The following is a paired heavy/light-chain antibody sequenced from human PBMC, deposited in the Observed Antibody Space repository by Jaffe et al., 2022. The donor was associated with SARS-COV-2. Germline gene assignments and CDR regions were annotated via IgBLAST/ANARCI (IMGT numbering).Light chain of an antibody. CDR1: ALPKQY. Sequence: SYELTQASSVSVSPGQTARITCSGDALPKQYAYWYQQKPGQAPILVIYKDNERPSGIPERFSGSNSGTIVTLTISGVQAEDEADYYCQSADSRGNFWVFGGGTKLTVL. CDR2: KDN. J-gene: IGLJ3*02. V-gene: IGLV3-25*03. CDR3: QSADSRGNFWV.
Heavy chain of an antibody. CDR1: GYIFTNYW. D-gene: IGHD2-2*01. CDR3: ARRDCSSADCYSFGIRAFDI. Sequence: EVQLVQSRAEVKKPGESLKISCKGSGYIFTNYWIGWVRQVPGKGLEWMGIIYPGDSDTRYSPSFQGQVTITAAKSISTAYLQWSSLKASDTAMYFCARRDCSSADCYSFGIRAFDIWGQGTMVTVSS. CDR2: IYPGDSDT. J-gene: IGHJ3*02. V-gene: IGHV5-51*01.